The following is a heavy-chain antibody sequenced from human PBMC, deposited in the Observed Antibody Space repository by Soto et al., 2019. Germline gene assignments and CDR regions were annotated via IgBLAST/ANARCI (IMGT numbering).Heavy chain of an antibody. J-gene: IGHJ5*02. D-gene: IGHD2-15*01. CDR2: IDPSDSYT. V-gene: IGHV5-10-1*01. Sequence: GESLKISCKGSGYSFTSYLITWVRQMPGKGLEWMGRIDPSDSYTNYSPSFQGHVTISADKSISTAYLQWSSLKASDTAMYYCARGACSVGSCLLRLQNWFDLWGQGTLVNVVS. CDR1: GYSFTSYL. CDR3: ARGACSVGSCLLRLQNWFDL.